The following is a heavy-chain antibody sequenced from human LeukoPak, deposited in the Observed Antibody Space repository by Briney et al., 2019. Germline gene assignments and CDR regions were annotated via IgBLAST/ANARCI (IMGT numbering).Heavy chain of an antibody. V-gene: IGHV1-2*02. D-gene: IGHD6-13*01. CDR1: GYTFTDYY. CDR2: INPNSAGT. CDR3: ARAAWSATSKFDS. J-gene: IGHJ5*01. Sequence: ASVKVSCKASGYTFTDYYLHWLRQDPGQGLEWVGWINPNSAGTEYAQEFQGRVTMARDTSNSTAYMELSRLRPDDTAVYYRARAAWSATSKFDSWGQGTRVTVSS.